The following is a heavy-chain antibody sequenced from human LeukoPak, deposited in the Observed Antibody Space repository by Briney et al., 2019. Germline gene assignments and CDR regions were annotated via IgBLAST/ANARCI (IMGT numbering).Heavy chain of an antibody. J-gene: IGHJ4*02. CDR1: GFTFSSYA. V-gene: IGHV3-30-3*01. D-gene: IGHD2-21*02. Sequence: GGSLRPSCAASGFTFSSYAMHWVRQAPGKGLEWVAVISYDGSNKYYADSVKGRFTISRDNSKNTVFMEMNSLKPEDTALYYCARSEHIVVVTSTPASYWGQGTLVTVSS. CDR3: ARSEHIVVVTSTPASY. CDR2: ISYDGSNK.